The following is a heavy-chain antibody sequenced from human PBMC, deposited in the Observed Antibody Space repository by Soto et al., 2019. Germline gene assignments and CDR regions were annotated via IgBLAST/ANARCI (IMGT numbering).Heavy chain of an antibody. J-gene: IGHJ4*02. V-gene: IGHV3-23*01. D-gene: IGHD4-17*01. CDR1: GFTFSRDA. CDR2: ITDNGGST. Sequence: GGPLRLSCAASGFTFSRDAMSWVRQAPGKGLEWVSLITDNGGSTYYADSVKGRFTISRDNTKNTLFLQMNSLRAEDTAVYYCAKERATTTAFDYWGQGALVTVSS. CDR3: AKERATTTAFDY.